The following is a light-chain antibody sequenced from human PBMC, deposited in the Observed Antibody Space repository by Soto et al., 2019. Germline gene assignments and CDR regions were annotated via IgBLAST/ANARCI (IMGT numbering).Light chain of an antibody. CDR1: TGAVTSGYY. CDR3: LLYYGGADYV. Sequence: QAAVTQQPSLTVSPGGTVTITCAATTGAVTSGYYPNWFQQKPGQAPRALIYSTSNKPSWTPARFSGSLLGGKAALTLSGVQPEDESEYYCLLYYGGADYVFGAGTKLTVL. CDR2: STS. J-gene: IGLJ1*01. V-gene: IGLV7-43*01.